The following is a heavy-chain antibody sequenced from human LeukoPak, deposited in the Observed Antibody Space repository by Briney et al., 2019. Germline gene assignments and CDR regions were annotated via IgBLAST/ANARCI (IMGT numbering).Heavy chain of an antibody. CDR2: TRNKANSYTT. Sequence: QPGGSLRLSCAASGFTFSDHYTDWVRQAPGKGLEWVGRTRNKANSYTTEYAASVKGRFTISRDDSKNSLYLQMNSLKTEDTAVYYCAREFYDSSGYTLDYWGQGTLVTVSS. V-gene: IGHV3-72*01. J-gene: IGHJ4*02. CDR1: GFTFSDHY. D-gene: IGHD3-22*01. CDR3: AREFYDSSGYTLDY.